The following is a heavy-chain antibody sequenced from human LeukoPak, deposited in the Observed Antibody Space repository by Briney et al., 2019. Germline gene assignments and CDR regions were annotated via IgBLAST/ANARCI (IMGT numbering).Heavy chain of an antibody. CDR1: GWTLSSYV. V-gene: IGHV3-23*01. Sequence: GGSLRLSCACSGWTLSSYVMSWVRQAPGKGLDGVAAISRSCGSTYYADSVKGRFTISRDNHKNTLNLQTNSLRDEDTAVYYCAKSSGWYEGFDYWGQGTLVTVSS. CDR2: ISRSCGST. J-gene: IGHJ4*02. CDR3: AKSSGWYEGFDY. D-gene: IGHD6-19*01.